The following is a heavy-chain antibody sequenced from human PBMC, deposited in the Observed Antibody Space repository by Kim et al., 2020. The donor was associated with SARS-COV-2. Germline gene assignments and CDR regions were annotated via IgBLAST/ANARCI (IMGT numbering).Heavy chain of an antibody. V-gene: IGHV3-74*01. CDR3: ASAGDDDISGYYGFLHH. Sequence: VNGRFTISRDKAKNTLFLQMNSLRPEDTAVYYCASAGDDDISGYYGFLHHWGQGALVTVSS. D-gene: IGHD3-22*01. J-gene: IGHJ1*01.